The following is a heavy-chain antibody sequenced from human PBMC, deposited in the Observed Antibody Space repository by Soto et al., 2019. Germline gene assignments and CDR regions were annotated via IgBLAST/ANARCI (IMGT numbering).Heavy chain of an antibody. Sequence: GASVKVSCKASGYTFTSYGISWVRQAPGQGLEWMGWISAYNGNTNYAQKLQGRVTMTTDTSTSTAYMELRSLRSDDTAVYYCARAPHEQLVHSRKVNYYYYYYMDVWGKGTTVTVSS. D-gene: IGHD6-6*01. CDR2: ISAYNGNT. CDR1: GYTFTSYG. J-gene: IGHJ6*03. V-gene: IGHV1-18*01. CDR3: ARAPHEQLVHSRKVNYYYYYYMDV.